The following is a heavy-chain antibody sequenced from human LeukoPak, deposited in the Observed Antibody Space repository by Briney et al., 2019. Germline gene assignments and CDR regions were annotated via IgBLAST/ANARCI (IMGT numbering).Heavy chain of an antibody. Sequence: GGTLRLSCAASGFTYSSYAVSWVRQAPGKGLEWVSAISVSGGSTYYADSVKGRFTISRDNAKNSLYLQMNSLRAEDTAVYYCARRYCSSTSCYQDYWGQGTLVTVSS. CDR3: ARRYCSSTSCYQDY. CDR1: GFTYSSYA. D-gene: IGHD2-2*01. J-gene: IGHJ4*02. V-gene: IGHV3-23*01. CDR2: ISVSGGST.